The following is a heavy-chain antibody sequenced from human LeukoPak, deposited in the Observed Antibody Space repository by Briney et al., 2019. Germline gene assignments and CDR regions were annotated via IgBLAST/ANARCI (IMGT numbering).Heavy chain of an antibody. J-gene: IGHJ4*02. Sequence: PGGSLRLSCAASGFAFGGYALNWSRRAPGRALNWSSSISGSGGRTYYADSVKGRFTISRDNSKNTLYLQMNSPRAEDTAVYYCVKGHIDGEGYYYFDYWGQGTLVTVSS. CDR2: ISGSGGRT. V-gene: IGHV3-23*01. D-gene: IGHD3-22*01. CDR1: GFAFGGYA. CDR3: VKGHIDGEGYYYFDY.